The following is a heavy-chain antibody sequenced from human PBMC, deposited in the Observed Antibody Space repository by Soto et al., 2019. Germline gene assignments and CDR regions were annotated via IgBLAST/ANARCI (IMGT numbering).Heavy chain of an antibody. CDR1: GCTFSSYA. D-gene: IGHD3-10*01. J-gene: IGHJ3*02. CDR2: IFYDGRNT. V-gene: IGHV3-30*04. CDR3: AREAPFGGKALPDACDS. Sequence: WGTLRLSCAASGCTFSSYARRWGRRQPGKGLEEGAGIFYDGRNTYYDESLKGRFTISRDKSKNTLSLKLNTLSAEDTAVYYGAREAPFGGKALPDACDSWGQGTMVTVSS.